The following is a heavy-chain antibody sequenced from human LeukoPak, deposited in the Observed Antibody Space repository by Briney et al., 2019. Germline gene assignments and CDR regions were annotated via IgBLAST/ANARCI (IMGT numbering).Heavy chain of an antibody. V-gene: IGHV3-48*04. J-gene: IGHJ5*02. CDR1: GFTFSSYS. Sequence: GGSLRLSCAASGFTFSSYSMNWVRQAPGKGLEWVSYISSSSSTIYYADSVKGRFTISRDNAKNSLYLQMNSLRAEDTAVYYCARDHQKYCSSTSCHGSLFWFDPWGQGTLVTVSS. CDR3: ARDHQKYCSSTSCHGSLFWFDP. CDR2: ISSSSSTI. D-gene: IGHD2-2*01.